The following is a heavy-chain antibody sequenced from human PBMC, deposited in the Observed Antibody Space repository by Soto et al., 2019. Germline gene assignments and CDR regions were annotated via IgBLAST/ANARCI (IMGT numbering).Heavy chain of an antibody. V-gene: IGHV4-30-2*01. CDR2: IYHSGST. J-gene: IGHJ4*02. CDR3: ARRYGYSFDY. Sequence: SETLCLTCAVSGGSISSGGYSWSWIRQPLGKGLEWIGYIYHSGSTYYNPSPKSRVTISVDTSKNQFSLKLSSVTAADTAVCYCARRYGYSFDYWGQGTLVTVSS. CDR1: GGSISSGGYS. D-gene: IGHD1-1*01.